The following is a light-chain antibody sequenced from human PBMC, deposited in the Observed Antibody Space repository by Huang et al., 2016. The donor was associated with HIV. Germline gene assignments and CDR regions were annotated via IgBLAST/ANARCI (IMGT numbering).Light chain of an antibody. CDR1: QSGSSNY. Sequence: ETVLTQSPGTLSWSPGERATLSCSGSQSGSSNYLAWYQQKPGQAPRLLMYGASSRTTGIPDRCSGSGSGTDFTLTISRLEPEDFAVYYCQQYVSSLPYTFGQGTKLEIK. CDR3: QQYVSSLPYT. J-gene: IGKJ2*01. CDR2: GAS. V-gene: IGKV3-20*01.